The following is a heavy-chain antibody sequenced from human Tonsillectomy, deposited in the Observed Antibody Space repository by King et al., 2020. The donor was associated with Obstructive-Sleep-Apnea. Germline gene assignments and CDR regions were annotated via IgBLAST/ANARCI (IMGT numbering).Heavy chain of an antibody. CDR3: AREGPLEEQWLVLGAAFDI. D-gene: IGHD6-19*01. J-gene: IGHJ3*02. V-gene: IGHV4-59*01. Sequence: VQLQESGPGLVKPSETLSLTCTVSGGSISSNYWSWIRQPPGKGLEWIGNIHHSGTTNYNPSLQSRVTISVDTSKNQFCLKLTSVTAADTAVYYCAREGPLEEQWLVLGAAFDIWGQGTMVTVSS. CDR2: IHHSGTT. CDR1: GGSISSNY.